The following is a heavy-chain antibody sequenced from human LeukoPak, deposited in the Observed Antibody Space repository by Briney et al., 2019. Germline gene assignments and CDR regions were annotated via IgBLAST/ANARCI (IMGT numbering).Heavy chain of an antibody. Sequence: GGSLRLSCAASGFTFSSYGMHWVRQAPGKGLEWVAVISYDGRNKYYADSVKGRFTISRDNSKNTLYLQMNSLRAEDTAVYYCAKFGLPFDYWGQGTLVTVSS. CDR1: GFTFSSYG. J-gene: IGHJ4*02. CDR3: AKFGLPFDY. CDR2: ISYDGRNK. V-gene: IGHV3-30*18. D-gene: IGHD3-16*01.